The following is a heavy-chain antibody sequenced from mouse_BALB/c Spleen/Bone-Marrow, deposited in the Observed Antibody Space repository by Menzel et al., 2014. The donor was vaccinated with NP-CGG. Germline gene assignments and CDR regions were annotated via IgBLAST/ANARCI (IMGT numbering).Heavy chain of an antibody. V-gene: IGHV5-9-3*01. CDR3: ARQDGFDY. Sequence: EVKLVESGGGLVKPGGSLKLSCAASGFTFSNYAMSWVRQTPEKRLEWVAIISSGGSYTYYPDSVKGRFTISRDNAKTILFLQMSSRRSEDTAMYYCARQDGFDYWGQGTTLTVSS. CDR1: GFTFSNYA. D-gene: IGHD2-3*01. J-gene: IGHJ2*01. CDR2: ISSGGSYT.